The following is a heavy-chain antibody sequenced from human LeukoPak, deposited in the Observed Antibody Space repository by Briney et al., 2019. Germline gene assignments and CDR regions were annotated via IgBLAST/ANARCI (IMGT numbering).Heavy chain of an antibody. J-gene: IGHJ4*02. CDR2: IKQDGSEK. V-gene: IGHV3-7*01. D-gene: IGHD1-7*01. CDR1: GLTFNNYW. Sequence: PGGSLRLSCAASGLTFNNYWMSWVRQAPGRGLEWVANIKQDGSEKYYVDSVKGRFTISRDNAKNSLYLQMNSLRAEDTAVYYCARDDNWNYEDYWGQGTLVTVSS. CDR3: ARDDNWNYEDY.